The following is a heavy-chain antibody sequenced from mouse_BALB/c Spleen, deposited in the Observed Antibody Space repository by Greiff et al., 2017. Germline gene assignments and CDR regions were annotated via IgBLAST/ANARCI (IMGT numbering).Heavy chain of an antibody. CDR3: AREGGLRGGY. Sequence: EVKVEESGPSLVKPSQTLSLTCSVTGDSITSGYWNWIRKFPGNKLEYMGYISYSGSTYYNPSLKSRISITRDTSKNQYYLQLNSVTTEDTATYYCAREGGLRGGYWGQGTTLTVSS. V-gene: IGHV3-8*02. J-gene: IGHJ2*01. CDR1: GDSITSGY. CDR2: ISYSGST. D-gene: IGHD2-4*01.